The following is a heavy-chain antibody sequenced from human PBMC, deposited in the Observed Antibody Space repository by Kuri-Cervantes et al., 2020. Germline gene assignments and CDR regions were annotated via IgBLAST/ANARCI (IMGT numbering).Heavy chain of an antibody. Sequence: GGSLRLSCAASGFTVSSNYMSWVRQAPGKGLEWVSVIYSGGSTYYADSVKGRLTISRDNSKNTLYLQMNSLRAEDTAVYYCARDLAGATSYWGQGTLVTVSS. V-gene: IGHV3-66*01. CDR3: ARDLAGATSY. J-gene: IGHJ4*02. D-gene: IGHD1-26*01. CDR2: IYSGGST. CDR1: GFTVSSNY.